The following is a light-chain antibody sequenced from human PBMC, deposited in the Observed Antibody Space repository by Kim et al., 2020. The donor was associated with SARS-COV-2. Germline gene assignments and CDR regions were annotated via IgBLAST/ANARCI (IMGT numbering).Light chain of an antibody. CDR3: HSYDSSLSEV. CDR1: SSNIGAGYD. CDR2: GNS. Sequence: GHRVTISCTGSSSNIGAGYDVHWYQQLPGTAPKLLIYGNSNRPSGVPDRFSGSKSGTSASLAITGLQAEDEADYYCHSYDSSLSEVFGTGTKVTVL. J-gene: IGLJ1*01. V-gene: IGLV1-40*01.